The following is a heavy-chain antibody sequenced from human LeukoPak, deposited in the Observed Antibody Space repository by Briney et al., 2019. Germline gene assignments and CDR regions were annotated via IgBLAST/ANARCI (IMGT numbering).Heavy chain of an antibody. Sequence: GGSLRPSCAASGFTFSSNGMHWVRQAPGKGREWVAAIWYDGGKKYYPDSVRGRFTISRDNSKNTLDLQMNSLRAEDTAVYYCARDALGGDGLGGGMDVWGKGTTVTVSS. CDR2: IWYDGGKK. D-gene: IGHD2-21*02. V-gene: IGHV3-33*01. J-gene: IGHJ6*04. CDR1: GFTFSSNG. CDR3: ARDALGGDGLGGGMDV.